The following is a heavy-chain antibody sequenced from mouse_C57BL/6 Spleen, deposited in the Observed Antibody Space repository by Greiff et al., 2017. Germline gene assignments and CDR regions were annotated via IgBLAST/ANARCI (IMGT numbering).Heavy chain of an antibody. CDR3: ADGGPGEGFAY. CDR2: INPNNGGT. D-gene: IGHD2-3*01. J-gene: IGHJ3*01. Sequence: EVQLQQSGPELVKPGASVKMSCKASGYTFTDYNMHWVKQSHGKSLEWIGYINPNNGGTSYNQKFKGKATLTVNKSSSTAYMELRSLTSEDSAVYYCADGGPGEGFAYWGQGTLVTVSA. V-gene: IGHV1-22*01. CDR1: GYTFTDYN.